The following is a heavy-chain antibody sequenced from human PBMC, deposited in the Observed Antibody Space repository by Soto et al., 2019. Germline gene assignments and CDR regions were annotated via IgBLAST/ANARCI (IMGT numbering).Heavy chain of an antibody. Sequence: QVQLMQSGAEVRKPGASVRLSCETSGYNFNQYYIHWVRQAPGQGLVWMGIINLRGGTTEYAHKFRGRVTVTGDTSTSTAYMELRSLRSEDTAIYFCARGPDDSDVPRWDYWGQGTLVTVSS. CDR3: ARGPDDSDVPRWDY. V-gene: IGHV1-46*02. J-gene: IGHJ4*02. CDR1: GYNFNQYY. CDR2: INLRGGTT. D-gene: IGHD4-17*01.